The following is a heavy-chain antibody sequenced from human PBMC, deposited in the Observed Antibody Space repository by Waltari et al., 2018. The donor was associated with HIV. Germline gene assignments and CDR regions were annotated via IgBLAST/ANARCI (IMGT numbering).Heavy chain of an antibody. D-gene: IGHD3-10*01. CDR2: ILPCDSDT. V-gene: IGHV5-51*01. Sequence: EVQLVQSGAEVKKPGESLKISCKGSGYNFANYWIGWVRQMPEKGLEWMGIILPCDSDTRYSPSFQGQVTISADKSISTAYLQWSSLKASDTAMYYCARHLWFGEPSHYYYYYGMDVWGQGTTVTVSS. CDR3: ARHLWFGEPSHYYYYYGMDV. J-gene: IGHJ6*02. CDR1: GYNFANYW.